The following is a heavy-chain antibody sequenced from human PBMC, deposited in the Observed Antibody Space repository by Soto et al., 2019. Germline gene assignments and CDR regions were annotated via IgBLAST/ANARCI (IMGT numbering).Heavy chain of an antibody. Sequence: SETLSLTCTVSGGSISSSSYYWGWIRQPPGKGLEWIGSIYYSGSTYYNPSLKSRVTISVDTSKNQFSLKLSSVTAADTAVYYCARHHPPYYDFWSGYLDTVFDYGMDVWGQGTAVTVSS. CDR1: GGSISSSSYY. V-gene: IGHV4-39*01. J-gene: IGHJ6*02. CDR3: ARHHPPYYDFWSGYLDTVFDYGMDV. CDR2: IYYSGST. D-gene: IGHD3-3*01.